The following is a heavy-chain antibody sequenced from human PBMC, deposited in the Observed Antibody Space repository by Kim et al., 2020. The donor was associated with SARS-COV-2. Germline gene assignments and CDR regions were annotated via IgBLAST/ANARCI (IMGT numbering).Heavy chain of an antibody. CDR1: EFIFSSYS. Sequence: GGSLRLSCAASEFIFSSYSMTWVRQAPGKGLEWVSSISSSSTYIYYADSVKGRFTISRDKSKNLLYLQMNSLRAEDTAVYYCASERYEILSGNFRGMDVWGQGTTVTVSS. CDR2: ISSSSTYI. V-gene: IGHV3-21*06. J-gene: IGHJ6*02. D-gene: IGHD3-9*01. CDR3: ASERYEILSGNFRGMDV.